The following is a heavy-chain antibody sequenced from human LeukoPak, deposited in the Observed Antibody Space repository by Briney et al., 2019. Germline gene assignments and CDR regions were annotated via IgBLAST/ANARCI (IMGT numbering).Heavy chain of an antibody. CDR2: IIPIFGTA. CDR3: ARATLGYCSSTSCYREFDP. D-gene: IGHD2-2*02. V-gene: IGHV1-69*13. J-gene: IGHJ5*02. Sequence: SVKVSCKASGGTFSSYAISWVRQAPGQGLEWMGGIIPIFGTANYAQKFQGRVTITADESTSTAYMELSSLRSEDTAVYYCARATLGYCSSTSCYREFDPWGQGTLVTVSS. CDR1: GGTFSSYA.